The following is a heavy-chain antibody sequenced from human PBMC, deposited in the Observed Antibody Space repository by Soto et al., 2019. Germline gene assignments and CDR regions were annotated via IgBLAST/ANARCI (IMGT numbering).Heavy chain of an antibody. CDR3: VRDGLDYYDTARLYFDK. CDR1: GFNFITYS. CDR2: ISSSAVYI. Sequence: GGFLSLSCAASGFNFITYSLSWVRQAPGKGLEWVASISSSAVYIDYADSVKGRFTISRDNANNSLYLQMNSLRAEDTATYYCVRDGLDYYDTARLYFDKWGQGTLVTVS. D-gene: IGHD3-22*01. J-gene: IGHJ4*02. V-gene: IGHV3-21*01.